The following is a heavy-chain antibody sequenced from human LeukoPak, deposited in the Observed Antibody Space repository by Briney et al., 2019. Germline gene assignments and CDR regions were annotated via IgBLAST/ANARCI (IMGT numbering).Heavy chain of an antibody. Sequence: GSSVKVSCKASGYTFTGHHIHWVRQAPGEGPEWMGWINPNSGNTGYAQKFQGRVTMTRNTSISTAYMELSSLRSEDTAVYYCARRYFLVRGVIITHYYYYMDVWGKGTTVTISS. CDR2: INPNSGNT. CDR1: GYTFTGHH. J-gene: IGHJ6*03. V-gene: IGHV1-8*01. CDR3: ARRYFLVRGVIITHYYYYMDV. D-gene: IGHD3-10*01.